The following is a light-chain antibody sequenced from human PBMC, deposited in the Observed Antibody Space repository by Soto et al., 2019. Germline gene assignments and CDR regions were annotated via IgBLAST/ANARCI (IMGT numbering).Light chain of an antibody. Sequence: DIQMTQSPSTLSGSVGDRVTITCRASQTISSRLAWYQQKPVKAPKLLIYKASTLKSGVPSRFSGSGSGKEFTLTISSLQPDDFATYYCQHYNSYSEAFGQGTKVDIK. J-gene: IGKJ1*01. CDR2: KAS. CDR3: QHYNSYSEA. CDR1: QTISSR. V-gene: IGKV1-5*03.